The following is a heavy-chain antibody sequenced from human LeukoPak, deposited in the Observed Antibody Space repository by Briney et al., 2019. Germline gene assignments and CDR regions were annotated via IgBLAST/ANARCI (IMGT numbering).Heavy chain of an antibody. D-gene: IGHD6-19*01. CDR2: ISYDGSNK. Sequence: GGSLRLSCAASGFTFSSYGMHWVRQAPGKGLEWVAVISYDGSNKYYADSVKGRFTISRDNSKNTLYLQMNSLRAEDTAVYYCAKDGGPNGGYSSGWYEFDYWGQGTLVTVSS. J-gene: IGHJ4*02. V-gene: IGHV3-30*18. CDR3: AKDGGPNGGYSSGWYEFDY. CDR1: GFTFSSYG.